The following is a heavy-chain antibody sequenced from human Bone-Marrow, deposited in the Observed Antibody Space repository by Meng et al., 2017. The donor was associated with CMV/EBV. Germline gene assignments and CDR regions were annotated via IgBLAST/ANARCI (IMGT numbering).Heavy chain of an antibody. V-gene: IGHV4-4*02. CDR2: VHHSGST. J-gene: IGHJ6*01. CDR3: VTGGFMVATTYHYGLDV. Sequence: GSLRLSCAASGFTVSSNYMSWVRQPPGRGLEWIGEVHHSGSTNYKTSLESRVTISIDKSRNEFSLKLSSVTAADTAVYYCVTGGFMVATTYHYGLDVWGQGTTVTVSS. D-gene: IGHD4/OR15-4a*01. CDR1: GFTVSSNY.